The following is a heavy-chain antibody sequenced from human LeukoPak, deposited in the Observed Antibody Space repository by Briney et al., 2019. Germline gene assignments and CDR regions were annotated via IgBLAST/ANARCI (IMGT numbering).Heavy chain of an antibody. CDR1: GGSFSGYY. Sequence: SETLSLTCAVYGGSFSGYYWSWIRQPPGKGLEWIGEINHSGSTNYNPSLKSRVTISVDTSKNQFSLKLSSVTAADTAVYYCARDYYYGSGSHSYWYFDLWGRGTLVTVSS. CDR2: INHSGST. J-gene: IGHJ2*01. D-gene: IGHD3-10*01. V-gene: IGHV4-34*01. CDR3: ARDYYYGSGSHSYWYFDL.